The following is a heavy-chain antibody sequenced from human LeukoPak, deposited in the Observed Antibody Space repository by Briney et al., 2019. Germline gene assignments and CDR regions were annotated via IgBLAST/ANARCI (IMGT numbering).Heavy chain of an antibody. CDR3: AKVDRHDYGAKMDY. CDR1: GFTFSSYA. Sequence: GGSPRLSCAASGFTFSSYAMSWVRQAPGKGLEWVSGISGSGGSTYYADSVKGRFTISRDNSKNTLYLQMNSLRAEDTAVYYCAKVDRHDYGAKMDYWGQGTLVTVSS. D-gene: IGHD4-17*01. CDR2: ISGSGGST. V-gene: IGHV3-23*01. J-gene: IGHJ4*02.